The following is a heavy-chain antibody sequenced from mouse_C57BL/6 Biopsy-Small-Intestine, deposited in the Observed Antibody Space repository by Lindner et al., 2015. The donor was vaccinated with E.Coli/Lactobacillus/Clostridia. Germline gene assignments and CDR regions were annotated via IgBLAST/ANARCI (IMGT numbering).Heavy chain of an antibody. D-gene: IGHD1-1*01. CDR2: INAAKDDT. V-gene: IGHV1-84*02. Sequence: SVKVSCKASGYTFSGYGIHLGAPGPGQRLEWMGWINAAKDDTKYSQKFQGRVTITRDRSASTAYMELSSLRSEDTAVYYCARRISTYYYYGLDVWGQGTTVTVSS. CDR3: ARRISTYYYYGLDV. CDR1: GYTFSGYG. J-gene: IGHJ1*01.